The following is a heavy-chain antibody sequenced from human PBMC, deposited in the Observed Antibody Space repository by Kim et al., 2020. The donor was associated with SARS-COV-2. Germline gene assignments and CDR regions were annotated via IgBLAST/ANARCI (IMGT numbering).Heavy chain of an antibody. D-gene: IGHD3-9*01. Sequence: SVKVSCKASGYTFTSYAMNWVRQAPGQGLEWMGWINTNTGNPTYAQGFTGRFVFSLDTSVSTAYLQISSLKAEDTAVYYCARGCVLRYFDWLLSESWFDAWGQGTLVTVSS. CDR1: GYTFTSYA. J-gene: IGHJ5*02. V-gene: IGHV7-4-1*02. CDR3: ARGCVLRYFDWLLSESWFDA. CDR2: INTNTGNP.